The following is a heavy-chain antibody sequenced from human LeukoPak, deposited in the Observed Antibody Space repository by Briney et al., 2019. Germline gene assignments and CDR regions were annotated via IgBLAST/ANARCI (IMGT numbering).Heavy chain of an antibody. Sequence: SETLSLTCSVSGGSVSSGRFYWTWIRQPPGKGLEWIGYIYYSGSTNYNPSLNSRVSISVDTSKNQFSLTMTSVTAADTAVYYCAREEDSNSWLDFDFWGQGTLVTVSS. D-gene: IGHD6-13*01. CDR3: AREEDSNSWLDFDF. J-gene: IGHJ4*02. V-gene: IGHV4-61*01. CDR1: GGSVSSGRFY. CDR2: IYYSGST.